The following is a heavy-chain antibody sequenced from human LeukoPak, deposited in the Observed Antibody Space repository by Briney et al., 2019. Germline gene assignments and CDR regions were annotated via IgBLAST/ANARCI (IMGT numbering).Heavy chain of an antibody. CDR1: GYSFTSYW. J-gene: IGHJ4*02. CDR2: IDPSDSYT. V-gene: IGHV5-10-1*01. CDR3: ARHYGAAGDFDY. D-gene: IGHD6-13*01. Sequence: GESLKISCKGSGYSFTSYWISWVRQMPGKGLEWMGRIDPSDSYTNYSPSFEGHVTISADKSISTAYLQWSSLKASDIATYYCARHYGAAGDFDYWGQRTLVTVSS.